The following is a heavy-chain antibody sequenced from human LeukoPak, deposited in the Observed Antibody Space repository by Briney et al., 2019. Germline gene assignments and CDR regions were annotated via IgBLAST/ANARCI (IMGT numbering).Heavy chain of an antibody. CDR3: ARVVTTTSGVIPVLQY. CDR2: INPNSGGT. J-gene: IGHJ4*02. CDR1: GYTFTGYY. D-gene: IGHD4-17*01. V-gene: IGHV1-2*02. Sequence: ASVKVSCKASGYTFTGYYMHWVRQAPGQGLEWMGWINPNSGGTNYAQKFQGRVTMTRDTSISTAYMELSRLRSDDTAVYYCARVVTTTSGVIPVLQYWGQGTLVTVSS.